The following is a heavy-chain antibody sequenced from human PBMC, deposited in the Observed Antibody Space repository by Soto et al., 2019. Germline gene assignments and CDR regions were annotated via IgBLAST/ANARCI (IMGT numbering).Heavy chain of an antibody. CDR2: ISYDGSNK. CDR3: ARDLTGDRTGLDY. Sequence: QVQLVESGGGVVQPGRSLRLSCAASGFTFSSYAMHWVRQAPGKGLEWVAVISYDGSNKYYAYSVKGGFTISRDNSKNTMYLQMISLRAEDTAVYYGARDLTGDRTGLDYWAQGNMVTVSS. D-gene: IGHD3-16*01. CDR1: GFTFSSYA. V-gene: IGHV3-30-3*01. J-gene: IGHJ4*02.